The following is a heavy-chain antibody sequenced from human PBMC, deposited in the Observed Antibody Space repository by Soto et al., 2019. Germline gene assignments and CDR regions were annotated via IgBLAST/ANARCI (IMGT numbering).Heavy chain of an antibody. CDR1: GFSFSSFA. V-gene: IGHV3-48*03. CDR3: ARENSVQAWLHHFDH. J-gene: IGHJ4*02. CDR2: ISDDGASI. Sequence: GALRLSCEASGFSFSSFAMNWVRQAPGRGLEWVSYISDDGASIYYADSLKGRFTISRDNAKNSLSLQMNNLRAEDTAVYYCARENSVQAWLHHFDHWGLGTLVTVSS. D-gene: IGHD5-18*01.